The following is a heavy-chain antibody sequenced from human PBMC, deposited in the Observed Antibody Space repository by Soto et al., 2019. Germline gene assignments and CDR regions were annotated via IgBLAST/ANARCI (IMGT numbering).Heavy chain of an antibody. CDR3: ASSAAVLYYDYDGIDV. D-gene: IGHD6-13*01. J-gene: IGHJ6*02. Sequence: QVQLVQSGAEVKKPGSSVKVSCTASGGTFSSYAISWVRQAPGQGLEWMGGIIPIFGTANYAQKFQGRVTINADESTSTGNIELSGRRSEDTAVYYCASSAAVLYYDYDGIDVWGQGTKVTASS. V-gene: IGHV1-69*01. CDR2: IIPIFGTA. CDR1: GGTFSSYA.